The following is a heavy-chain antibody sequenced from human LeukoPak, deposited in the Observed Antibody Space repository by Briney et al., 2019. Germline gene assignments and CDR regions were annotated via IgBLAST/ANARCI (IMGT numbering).Heavy chain of an antibody. D-gene: IGHD5-18*01. CDR3: ARDSYVDTAMVL. CDR1: GYTFTGYY. J-gene: IGHJ4*02. CDR2: INPNRGGT. V-gene: IGHV1-2*02. Sequence: ASVKVSCKASGYTFTGYYIHWVRQAPGQGLEWMGWINPNRGGTNYAQKFQGRVTMTRDTSISTAYMELSRLRSDDTAVYYCARDSYVDTAMVLWGQGTLVTVSS.